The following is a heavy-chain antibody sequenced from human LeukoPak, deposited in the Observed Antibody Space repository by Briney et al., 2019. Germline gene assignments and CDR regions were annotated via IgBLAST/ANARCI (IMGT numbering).Heavy chain of an antibody. J-gene: IGHJ3*02. CDR1: GFTFSSYG. D-gene: IGHD2-15*01. Sequence: GGSLRLSCVASGFTFSSYGMNWVRQAPGKGLEWVSSISSSSSYIYYADSVKGRFTISRDNAKNSLYLQMNSLRAEDTAVYYCAREVGRGGGSLDAFDIWGQGTMVTVSS. CDR3: AREVGRGGGSLDAFDI. V-gene: IGHV3-21*01. CDR2: ISSSSSYI.